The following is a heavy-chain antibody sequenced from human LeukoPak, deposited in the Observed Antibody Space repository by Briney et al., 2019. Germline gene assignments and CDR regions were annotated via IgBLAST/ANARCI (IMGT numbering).Heavy chain of an antibody. D-gene: IGHD2-21*01. CDR1: GFTFSDYY. Sequence: GGSLRLSCAASGFTFSDYYMSWIRQAPGKGLEWVSYISSSGSTIYYADSVKGRFTISRDNAKNSLYLQMNSLRAEDTAVYYCARDRSAYGVITIFDYWGQGTLVTVSS. CDR2: ISSSGSTI. CDR3: ARDRSAYGVITIFDY. J-gene: IGHJ4*02. V-gene: IGHV3-11*04.